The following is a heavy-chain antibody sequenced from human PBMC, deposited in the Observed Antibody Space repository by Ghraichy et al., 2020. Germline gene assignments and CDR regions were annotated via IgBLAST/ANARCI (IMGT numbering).Heavy chain of an antibody. V-gene: IGHV4-39*01. J-gene: IGHJ4*02. CDR1: GGSISSSSYY. CDR2: IYYSGST. D-gene: IGHD1-7*01. Sequence: SQTLSLTCTVSGGSISSSSYYWGWIRQPPGKGLEWIGSIYYSGSTYYNPSLKSRVTISVDTSKNQFSLKLSSVTAADTAVYYCARLRITGTTFFDYWGQGTLVTVSS. CDR3: ARLRITGTTFFDY.